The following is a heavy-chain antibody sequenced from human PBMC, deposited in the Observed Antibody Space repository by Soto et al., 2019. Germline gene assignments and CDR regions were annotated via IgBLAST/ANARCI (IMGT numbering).Heavy chain of an antibody. CDR1: GGYISSYY. D-gene: IGHD6-6*01. V-gene: IGHV4-59*01. Sequence: SETLSLTCTVSGGYISSYYWSWIRQPPGKGLEWIGYIYYSGSTNYNPSLKSRVTISVDTSKNQFSLKLSSVTAADTAVYYCARVNKDSSSSLDYWGQGALVTVSS. CDR3: ARVNKDSSSSLDY. CDR2: IYYSGST. J-gene: IGHJ4*02.